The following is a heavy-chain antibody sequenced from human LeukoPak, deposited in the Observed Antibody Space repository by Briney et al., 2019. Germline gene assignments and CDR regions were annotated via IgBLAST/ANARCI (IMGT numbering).Heavy chain of an antibody. CDR3: ARRRFQGQQLAYFDY. CDR2: ISYSGST. CDR1: GGSISSSSSY. D-gene: IGHD6-13*01. Sequence: PSETLSLTCTVSGGSISSSSSYWGRIRQPPGKGLEWIGSISYSGSTYYNPSLKSRVTISVDTSKNQFSLNLSSVTAADTAVYYCARRRFQGQQLAYFDYWGQGTLVTVSS. V-gene: IGHV4-39*01. J-gene: IGHJ4*02.